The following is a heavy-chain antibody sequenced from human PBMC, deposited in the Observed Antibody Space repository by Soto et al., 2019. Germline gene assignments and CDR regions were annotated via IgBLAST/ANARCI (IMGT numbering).Heavy chain of an antibody. CDR3: ARDLHQMLSHKHYYYYLDV. Sequence: SETLSLTCTVSGGSISSGDYYWSWIRQPPGKGLEWIGYIYYSGSTYYNPSLKSRVTISVDTSKNQFSLKLSSVTAADAAVYYCARDLHQMLSHKHYYYYLDVWGSGTTVTVSS. J-gene: IGHJ6*03. V-gene: IGHV4-30-4*01. CDR1: GGSISSGDYY. D-gene: IGHD2-2*01. CDR2: IYYSGST.